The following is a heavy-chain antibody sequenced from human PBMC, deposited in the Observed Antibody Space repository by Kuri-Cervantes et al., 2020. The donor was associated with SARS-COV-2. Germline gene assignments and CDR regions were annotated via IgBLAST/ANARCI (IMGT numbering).Heavy chain of an antibody. CDR1: GGSISSYY. J-gene: IGHJ5*02. CDR2: IYYSGST. CDR3: ARQQNDYGDGWFDP. Sequence: ESLKISCTVSGGSISSYYWSWIRQPPGKGLEWIGYIYYSGSTNYNPSLKSRVTISVDTSKNQFSLKLSSVTAADTAVYYCARQQNDYGDGWFDPWGQGTLVTVSS. V-gene: IGHV4-59*08. D-gene: IGHD4-17*01.